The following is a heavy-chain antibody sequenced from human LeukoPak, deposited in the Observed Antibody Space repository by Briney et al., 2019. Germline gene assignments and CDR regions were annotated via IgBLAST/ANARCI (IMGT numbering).Heavy chain of an antibody. V-gene: IGHV4-59*08. CDR1: GVSISSYY. Sequence: SETLSLTCTVSGVSISSYYWSWIRQPPGMGLEWLGYISYSGSTNYNPSLVSRVTISLDTSKNQFSLKLTSVTAADTAVYYCARLAQLNAFDIWGQGTMVTVSS. J-gene: IGHJ3*02. D-gene: IGHD2-2*01. CDR2: ISYSGST. CDR3: ARLAQLNAFDI.